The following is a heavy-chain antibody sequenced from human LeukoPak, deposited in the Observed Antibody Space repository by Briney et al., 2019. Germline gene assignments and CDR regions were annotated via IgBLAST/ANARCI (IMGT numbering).Heavy chain of an antibody. J-gene: IGHJ6*02. Sequence: GGSLRLSCAASGFTFSSYAMHWVRQAPGKGLEWVAVISYDGSNKYYADSVKGRFTISRDNAKNSLYLQMNSLRAEDTAVYYCARSGAGGGYYYYYGMDVWGQGTTVTVSS. CDR1: GFTFSSYA. CDR3: ARSGAGGGYYYYYGMDV. CDR2: ISYDGSNK. D-gene: IGHD3-10*01. V-gene: IGHV3-30*04.